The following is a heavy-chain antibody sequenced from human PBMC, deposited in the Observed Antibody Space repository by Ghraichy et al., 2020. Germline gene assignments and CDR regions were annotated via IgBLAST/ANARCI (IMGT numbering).Heavy chain of an antibody. CDR2: IKQDGSEK. CDR1: GFTFSSYW. Sequence: GGSLRLSCAASGFTFSSYWMSWVRQAPGKGLEWVANIKQDGSEKYYVDSVKGRFTISRDNAKNSLYLQMNSLRAEDTAVYYCARDTQWLAPDRFDYWGQGTLVTVSS. V-gene: IGHV3-7*01. J-gene: IGHJ4*02. D-gene: IGHD6-19*01. CDR3: ARDTQWLAPDRFDY.